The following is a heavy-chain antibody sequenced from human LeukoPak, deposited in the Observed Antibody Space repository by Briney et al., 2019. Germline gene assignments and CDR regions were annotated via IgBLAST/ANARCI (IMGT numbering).Heavy chain of an antibody. D-gene: IGHD3-3*01. Sequence: ASVKVSCKASGYIFANYGISWVRQAPGQGLEWMGWISVYNGDTNYAQKLQGRVTMTTDTSTSTAYMEVRSLRSDDTAVYFCARVEGPSIFGVIDYWGQGTLVTISS. CDR1: GYIFANYG. V-gene: IGHV1-18*01. J-gene: IGHJ4*02. CDR2: ISVYNGDT. CDR3: ARVEGPSIFGVIDY.